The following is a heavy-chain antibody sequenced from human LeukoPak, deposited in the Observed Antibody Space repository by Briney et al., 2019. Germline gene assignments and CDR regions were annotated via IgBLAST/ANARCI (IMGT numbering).Heavy chain of an antibody. Sequence: GESLKISCKGSGYSFTSYWIGWVRQMPGKGLEWMGIIYPGDSDTRYSPSFQGQVTISADKSSSTAYLQWSSLKASDTAMYYCARQLGYCSGGSCYLYYFDYWGQGTLVTVSS. D-gene: IGHD2-15*01. J-gene: IGHJ4*02. CDR3: ARQLGYCSGGSCYLYYFDY. V-gene: IGHV5-51*01. CDR1: GYSFTSYW. CDR2: IYPGDSDT.